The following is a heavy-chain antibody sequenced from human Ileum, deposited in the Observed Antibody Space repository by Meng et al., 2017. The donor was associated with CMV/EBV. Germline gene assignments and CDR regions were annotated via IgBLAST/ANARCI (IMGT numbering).Heavy chain of an antibody. V-gene: IGHV4-31*02. J-gene: IGHJ4*02. Sequence: SISSGGYYWSWIRQHPGKGLEWIGYIYYSGSTYYNPSLKSRVTISVDTSKNQFSLKLSSVTAADTAVYYCARVRSSRYGGNSGVQIDYWGQGTLVTVSS. CDR2: IYYSGST. CDR3: ARVRSSRYGGNSGVQIDY. CDR1: SISSGGYY. D-gene: IGHD4-23*01.